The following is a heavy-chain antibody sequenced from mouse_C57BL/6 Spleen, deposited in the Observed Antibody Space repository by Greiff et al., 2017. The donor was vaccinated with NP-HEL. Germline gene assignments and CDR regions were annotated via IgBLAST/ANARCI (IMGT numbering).Heavy chain of an antibody. D-gene: IGHD2-5*01. CDR2: INPNNGGT. CDR1: GYTFTDYY. Sequence: EVQLQQSGPELVKPGASVKISCKASGYTFTDYYMNWVKQSPGKSLEWIGDINPNNGGTSYNQKFKGKATLTVDKSSSTAYMELRSLTSEDSAVYYCARGEAYYSSYFDYWGQGTTLTVSS. J-gene: IGHJ2*01. CDR3: ARGEAYYSSYFDY. V-gene: IGHV1-26*01.